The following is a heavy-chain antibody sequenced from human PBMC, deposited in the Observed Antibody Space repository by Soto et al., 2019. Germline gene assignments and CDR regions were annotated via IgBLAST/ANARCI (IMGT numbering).Heavy chain of an antibody. V-gene: IGHV4-34*01. CDR1: GGSFSGYY. CDR2: INHSGST. Sequence: QVQLQQWGAGLLKPSETLSLTCAVYGGSFSGYYWSWIRQPPGKGLEWIGEINHSGSTNYNPSLKSRVTISVDRSKNQFALKLSSVTAADTAVYYCARGVRFLEWCGRGVDVWGKGTTVTVSS. D-gene: IGHD3-3*01. CDR3: ARGVRFLEWCGRGVDV. J-gene: IGHJ6*04.